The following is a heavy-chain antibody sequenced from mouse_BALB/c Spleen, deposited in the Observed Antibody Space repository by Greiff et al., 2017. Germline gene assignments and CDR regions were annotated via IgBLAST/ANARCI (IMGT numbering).Heavy chain of an antibody. CDR2: ISYSGST. Sequence: EVQLQESGPSLVKPSQTLSLTCSVTGDSITSGYWNWIRKFPGNKLEYMGYISYSGSTYYNPSLKSRISITRDTSKNQYYLQLNSVTTEDTATYYCARKYGNLYWYFDVWGAGTTVTVSS. J-gene: IGHJ1*01. CDR1: GDSITSGY. D-gene: IGHD2-10*02. CDR3: ARKYGNLYWYFDV. V-gene: IGHV3-8*02.